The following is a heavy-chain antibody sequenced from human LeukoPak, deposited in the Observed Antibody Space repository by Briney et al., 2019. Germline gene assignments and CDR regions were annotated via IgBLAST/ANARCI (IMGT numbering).Heavy chain of an antibody. Sequence: PSETLSLTCTVSGYSISSDYYWAWIRQPPGKGLEWIGSIYHSGSTYYNPSLKSRVTLSVDTSKKQFSLKLSSVTAADTAVYYCARQYSNNWDDDRGWFDPWGQGTLVTVSS. J-gene: IGHJ5*02. CDR1: GYSISSDYY. D-gene: IGHD1-1*01. V-gene: IGHV4-38-2*02. CDR2: IYHSGST. CDR3: ARQYSNNWDDDRGWFDP.